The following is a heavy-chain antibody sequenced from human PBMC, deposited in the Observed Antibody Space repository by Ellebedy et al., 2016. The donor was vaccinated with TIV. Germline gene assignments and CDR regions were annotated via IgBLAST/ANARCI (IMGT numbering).Heavy chain of an antibody. Sequence: PGGSLRLSCKGSGYSFTNYWIGWVRQMPGKGLEWMGIIHPGDSETRYSPSFQGQVTISADKSISTAYLQWSSLKASDTAMYYCARKPPGIGAAGHDFWGQGTLVTVSS. V-gene: IGHV5-51*01. CDR2: IHPGDSET. CDR1: GYSFTNYW. J-gene: IGHJ4*02. CDR3: ARKPPGIGAAGHDF. D-gene: IGHD6-13*01.